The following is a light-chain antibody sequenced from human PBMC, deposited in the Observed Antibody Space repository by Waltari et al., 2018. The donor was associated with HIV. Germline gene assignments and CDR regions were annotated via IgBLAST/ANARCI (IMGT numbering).Light chain of an antibody. CDR3: TSYTTINTYV. Sequence: QSALTQPASVSGSPGQSLTISCTGTSSDVGGYNHVSWYQQHPAKAPKVIIYDVSNRPSWVSNRFSGSKSGNTASLTISGLQAEDEADYYCTSYTTINTYVFGTGTKVTVL. J-gene: IGLJ1*01. V-gene: IGLV2-14*03. CDR1: SSDVGGYNH. CDR2: DVS.